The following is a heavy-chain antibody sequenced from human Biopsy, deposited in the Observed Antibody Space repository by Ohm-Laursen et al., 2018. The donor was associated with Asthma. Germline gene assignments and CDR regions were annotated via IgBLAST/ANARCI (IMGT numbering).Heavy chain of an antibody. CDR1: GYIFTEYS. Sequence: ESSVKVSCKASGYIFTEYSMNWVRQAPGQGLEWMGRINPNSGATKYAQQFQGRVTVTRDTSISTDFMELSRLRSDDTAVYYCARDRGYCSGGTCPSWFAPWGQGTLVTVSS. D-gene: IGHD2-15*01. V-gene: IGHV1-2*06. J-gene: IGHJ5*02. CDR3: ARDRGYCSGGTCPSWFAP. CDR2: INPNSGAT.